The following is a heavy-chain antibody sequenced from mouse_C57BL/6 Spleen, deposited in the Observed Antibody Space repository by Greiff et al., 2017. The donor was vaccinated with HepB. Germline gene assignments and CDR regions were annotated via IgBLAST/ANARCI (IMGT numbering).Heavy chain of an antibody. J-gene: IGHJ1*03. D-gene: IGHD1-1*01. CDR1: GFTFSDYY. Sequence: EVKLVESGGGLVQPGGSLKLSCAASGFTFSDYYMYWVRQTPEKRLEWVAYISNGGGSTYYPDTVKGRFTISRDNAKNTLYLQMSRLKSEDTAMYYCARPPYGRRYFDVWGTGTTVTVSS. CDR2: ISNGGGST. V-gene: IGHV5-12*01. CDR3: ARPPYGRRYFDV.